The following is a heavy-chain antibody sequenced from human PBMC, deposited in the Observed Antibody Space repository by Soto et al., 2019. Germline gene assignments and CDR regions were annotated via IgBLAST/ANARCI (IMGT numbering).Heavy chain of an antibody. D-gene: IGHD6-13*01. CDR1: FACISSGDYY. CDR2: IHSSGSP. V-gene: IGHV4-31*03. Sequence: TMSLTCTVSFACISSGDYYWSGMLQHPGKGLEWIGYIHSSGSPFYNPSLKSRVSISIDTSKKQFSLNLKSVTAADTAVYYCARNLAEATSDVVFDYWGQGSLVTVSS. J-gene: IGHJ4*02. CDR3: ARNLAEATSDVVFDY.